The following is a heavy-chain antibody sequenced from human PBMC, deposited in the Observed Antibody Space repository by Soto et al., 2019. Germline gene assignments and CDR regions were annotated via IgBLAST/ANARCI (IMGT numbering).Heavy chain of an antibody. J-gene: IGHJ4*02. V-gene: IGHV3-33*01. CDR1: GFPFGTYG. CDR3: ARARAGFLESFDV. D-gene: IGHD3-3*01. Sequence: QVQLVESGGGVVQPGRSLRLSCAASGFPFGTYGMHWVRQAPGKGLEWVAVIWHDGSTEYYAVSVEGRFTISRDNSKHTLHLQMNGLRADATAVYYCARARAGFLESFDVWGRGTLVTVSP. CDR2: IWHDGSTE.